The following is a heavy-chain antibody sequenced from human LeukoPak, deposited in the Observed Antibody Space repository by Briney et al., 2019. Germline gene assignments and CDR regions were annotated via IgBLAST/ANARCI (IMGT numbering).Heavy chain of an antibody. J-gene: IGHJ3*02. CDR3: ARSPVPAAINGRAFDI. Sequence: GESLKISCKGSGYNFPSYWIGWVRQMPGKGLEWMGTIYPADSDTRYSPSFQGQVTITADKSISIAYLQWSSLKASDRAMYYCARSPVPAAINGRAFDIWGQGTMVTVSS. CDR1: GYNFPSYW. D-gene: IGHD2-2*02. V-gene: IGHV5-51*01. CDR2: IYPADSDT.